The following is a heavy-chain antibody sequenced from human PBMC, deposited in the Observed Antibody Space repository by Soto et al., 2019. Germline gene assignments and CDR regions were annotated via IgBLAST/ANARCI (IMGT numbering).Heavy chain of an antibody. CDR2: IIPIFGTA. V-gene: IGHV1-69*13. CDR3: ASRGYSGYDPDY. J-gene: IGHJ4*02. Sequence: ASVKVSCKASGGTFSSYAISWVRQAPGQGLEWMGGIIPIFGTANYAQKFQGRVTITADESTSTAYMELSSLRSEDTAVYYCASRGYSGYDPDYWGQGTLVTVYS. D-gene: IGHD5-12*01. CDR1: GGTFSSYA.